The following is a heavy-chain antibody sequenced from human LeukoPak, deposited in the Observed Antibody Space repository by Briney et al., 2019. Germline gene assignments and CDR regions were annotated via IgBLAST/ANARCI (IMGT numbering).Heavy chain of an antibody. CDR3: ARRYCSSTSCLLDY. J-gene: IGHJ4*02. D-gene: IGHD2-2*01. CDR2: ISSTSGSTI. CDR1: GFTFSNYW. Sequence: GGSLRLSCAASGFTFSNYWMNWVRQAPGKGLEWVSYISSTSGSTIYYADSVKGRFTISRDNAKNSLYLQMNSLRAEDTAVYYCARRYCSSTSCLLDYWGQGTLVTVSS. V-gene: IGHV3-48*04.